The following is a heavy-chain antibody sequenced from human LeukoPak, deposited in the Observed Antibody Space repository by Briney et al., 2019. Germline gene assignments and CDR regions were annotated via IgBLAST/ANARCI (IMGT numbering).Heavy chain of an antibody. CDR2: IYYSGTT. Sequence: AETLSLTCTVSGGSISNYYWNWIRQPPGKGLEWIGYIYYSGTTNYNPSLKSRVSMSVDTSKNQFSLKLSSVTAADTAVYYCARHQRDIVVVVAATNNWFDPWGQGTLVTVSS. CDR3: ARHQRDIVVVVAATNNWFDP. J-gene: IGHJ5*02. D-gene: IGHD2-15*01. V-gene: IGHV4-59*08. CDR1: GGSISNYY.